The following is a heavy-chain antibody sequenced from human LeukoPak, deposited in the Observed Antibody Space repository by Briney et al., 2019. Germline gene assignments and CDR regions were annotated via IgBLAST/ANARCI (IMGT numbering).Heavy chain of an antibody. V-gene: IGHV4-59*08. CDR2: IYYSGST. Sequence: SETLSLTCTVSGDSIRSYYWSWIRQPPGKGLEWIGYIYYSGSTNYNPSLKSRVTISVDTSKNQFSLKLSSVTAADTAVYYCARHLYGDYRFDYWGQGTLVTVSS. D-gene: IGHD4-17*01. CDR3: ARHLYGDYRFDY. CDR1: GDSIRSYY. J-gene: IGHJ4*02.